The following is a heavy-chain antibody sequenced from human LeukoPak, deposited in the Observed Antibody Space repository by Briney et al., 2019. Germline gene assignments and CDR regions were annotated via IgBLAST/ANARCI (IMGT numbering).Heavy chain of an antibody. CDR1: GFTVSNNY. J-gene: IGHJ4*02. V-gene: IGHV3-53*01. D-gene: IGHD1-26*01. Sequence: GGSLTLPWAASGFTVSNNYMSWVRQAPGKGLEWVSFMYSDINTYYADSVKGRFTISTDNSENKLFLQMNSLRAEDTAVYYCARGVLGLKPLDYWGQGTMVTVSS. CDR3: ARGVLGLKPLDY. CDR2: MYSDINT.